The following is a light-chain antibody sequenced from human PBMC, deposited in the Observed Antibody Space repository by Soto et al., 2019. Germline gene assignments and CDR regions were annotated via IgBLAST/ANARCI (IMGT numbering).Light chain of an antibody. J-gene: IGKJ4*01. V-gene: IGKV1-5*03. CDR2: QAS. CDR1: QSISSW. CDR3: QQYESYPMT. Sequence: DSQMTQYPSTLSASLGDRVNITCRAGQSISSWLAWYQQKPGKAPKLLISQASTLQSGVPPRFSGSGSGTEFALTISSLQPDDFATYSCQQYESYPMTVGGGTKVEIK.